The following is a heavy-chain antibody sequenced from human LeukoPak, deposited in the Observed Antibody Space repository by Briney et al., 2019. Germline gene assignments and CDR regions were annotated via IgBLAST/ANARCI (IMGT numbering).Heavy chain of an antibody. CDR2: MYYSGST. J-gene: IGHJ4*02. CDR1: GGSISSSSYY. Sequence: PSETLSLTCTVSGGSISSSSYYWGWMRQPPGKGMEWIGSMYYSGSTYYNPSLKSRVTISVDTSKNQFSLKLSSVTAADTAVYYCARLWDGSGTDYWGQGTLVTVSS. V-gene: IGHV4-39*01. CDR3: ARLWDGSGTDY. D-gene: IGHD3-10*01.